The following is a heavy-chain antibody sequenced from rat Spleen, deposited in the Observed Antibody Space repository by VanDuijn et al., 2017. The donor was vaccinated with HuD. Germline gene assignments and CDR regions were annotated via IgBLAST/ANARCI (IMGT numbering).Heavy chain of an antibody. V-gene: IGHV5-25*01. D-gene: IGHD1-2*01. Sequence: EVQLVESGGGLVQPGRSLKLSCAASGFTFSNYYMAWVRQAPTKGLEWVASISTGGGNTYYRDSVKGRFTISRDNAKSTLYLQMNSLRSEDTATYYCARQQLHYYVMDAWGQGASVTVSS. CDR2: ISTGGGNT. J-gene: IGHJ4*01. CDR1: GFTFSNYY. CDR3: ARQQLHYYVMDA.